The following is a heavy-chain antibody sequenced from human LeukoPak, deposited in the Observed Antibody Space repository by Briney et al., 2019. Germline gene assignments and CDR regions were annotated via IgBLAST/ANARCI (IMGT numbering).Heavy chain of an antibody. D-gene: IGHD6-13*01. CDR1: RLSFTNYA. CDR3: AKGAAAGKVDWFDP. V-gene: IGHV3-23*01. CDR2: LTGYGGA. J-gene: IGHJ5*02. Sequence: AGSLTLSCEASRLSFTNYAMMWVRQAPGKGLQWISTLTGYGGAYYADSGEGRFIISRDIPKNTMFLQMYSLRAEDTAVYYCAKGAAAGKVDWFDPWGQGTLVTVSS.